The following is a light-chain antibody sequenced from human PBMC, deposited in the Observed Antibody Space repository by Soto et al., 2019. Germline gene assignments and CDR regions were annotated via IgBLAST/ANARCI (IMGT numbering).Light chain of an antibody. J-gene: IGKJ1*01. V-gene: IGKV3-15*01. CDR3: QQYNNWPPWT. CDR1: QSIRSD. CDR2: GAS. Sequence: EVVMTQSPATLSVSPGERATLSCRASQSIRSDLAWYQQKHGQAPRLRIYGASTRASDIPARFSGSGSGTEFTLTISSLQSEDFAVYYCQQYNNWPPWTCGQGTKVEFK.